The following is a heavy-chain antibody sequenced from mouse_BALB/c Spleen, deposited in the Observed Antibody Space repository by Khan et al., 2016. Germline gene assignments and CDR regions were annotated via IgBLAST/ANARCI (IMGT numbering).Heavy chain of an antibody. CDR2: ISRGGSDP. V-gene: IGHV5-6*01. J-gene: IGHJ4*01. D-gene: IGHD1-1*01. CDR1: GFTFSNYA. Sequence: EVELVESGGDLVKPGGSLNLSCAASGFTFSNYAMSWFRQTPEKRMEWVATISRGGSDPYYPASVKGRFTISRDNAKNTRYQQMSRLKAEVTAIYYFAAQLEGSGSDYARDYWGPATSVTASS. CDR3: AAQLEGSGSDYARDY.